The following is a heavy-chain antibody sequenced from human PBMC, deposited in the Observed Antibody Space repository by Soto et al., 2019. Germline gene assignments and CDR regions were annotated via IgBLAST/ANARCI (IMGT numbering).Heavy chain of an antibody. J-gene: IGHJ6*02. CDR3: ARREGDTMVRGVRALYYYYGMDV. Sequence: ASVKVSCKASGYTLTSYGIAWVRQAPGQGLEWMGWVSAYNGDTNYAQNLQDRVTMTTDTSTSTAYMELMTLRSDDTAVYYCARREGDTMVRGVRALYYYYGMDVWGQGTTVTVSS. D-gene: IGHD3-10*01. CDR2: VSAYNGDT. CDR1: GYTLTSYG. V-gene: IGHV1-18*01.